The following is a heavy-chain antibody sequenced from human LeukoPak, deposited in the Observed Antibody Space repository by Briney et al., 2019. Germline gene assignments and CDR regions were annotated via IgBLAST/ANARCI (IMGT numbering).Heavy chain of an antibody. J-gene: IGHJ4*02. CDR3: ARHVGYSYGYLDY. V-gene: IGHV3-21*01. D-gene: IGHD5-18*01. CDR1: GFTFSSYS. Sequence: GGSLRLSCAASGFTFSSYSMNWVRQAPGKGLEWVSSISSSSSYIYYADSVKGRFTISRDNAKNSLYLQMNSLRAEDTAVYYCARHVGYSYGYLDYWGQGTLVTVSS. CDR2: ISSSSSYI.